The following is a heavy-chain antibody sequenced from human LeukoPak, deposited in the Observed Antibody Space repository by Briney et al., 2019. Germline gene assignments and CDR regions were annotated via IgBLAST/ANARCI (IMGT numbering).Heavy chain of an antibody. D-gene: IGHD3-3*01. J-gene: IGHJ4*02. CDR2: INPNSGGT. CDR3: ASSPTWDYDFWSGYYD. V-gene: IGHV1-2*02. Sequence: ASVKVSCKASGYTFTGYYMHWVRQATGQGLEWMGWINPNSGGTNYAQKFQGRVTMTRDTSISTAYMELSRLRSDDTAVYYCASSPTWDYDFWSGYYDWGQGTLVTVSS. CDR1: GYTFTGYY.